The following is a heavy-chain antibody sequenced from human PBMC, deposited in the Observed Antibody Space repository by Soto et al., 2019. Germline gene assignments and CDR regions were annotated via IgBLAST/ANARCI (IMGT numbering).Heavy chain of an antibody. CDR3: AREVYSSGYYYYYGMDV. V-gene: IGHV4-59*01. D-gene: IGHD3-22*01. Sequence: SETLSLTCTVSGGSMISYYWSWIRQPPGRGLEWIGFIYYAGSTKYNPSLNSRVTISVDTSKNQFSLKLSSVTAADRAVYYCAREVYSSGYYYYYGMDVWGQGTTVTVSS. CDR2: IYYAGST. CDR1: GGSMISYY. J-gene: IGHJ6*02.